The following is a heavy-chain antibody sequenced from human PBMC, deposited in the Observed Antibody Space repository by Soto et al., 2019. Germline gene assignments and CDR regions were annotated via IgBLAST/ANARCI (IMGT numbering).Heavy chain of an antibody. CDR1: GFTVSSNY. CDR2: IYSGGST. CDR3: ARSRDLANWPNWFDP. J-gene: IGHJ5*02. Sequence: EVQLVESGGGLIQPGGSLRLSCAASGFTVSSNYMSWVRQAPGKGLEWVSVIYSGGSTYYADSVKGRFTISRDNSKNTMYLQMNSLRAEDTAVYYCARSRDLANWPNWFDPWGQGTLVTVSS. D-gene: IGHD1-1*01. V-gene: IGHV3-53*01.